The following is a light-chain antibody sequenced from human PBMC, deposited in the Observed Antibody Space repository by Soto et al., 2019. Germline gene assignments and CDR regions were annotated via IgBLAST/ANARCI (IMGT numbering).Light chain of an antibody. Sequence: EIVLTQSPGTLSLSPGERATFSCRAGQSVSSNCLAWYQQKPGQAPRLLIYGAFKRATGIPDRFSGSGSGTDFTLTISRLEPEDFAVYYCQQYKSSPRTFGQGTKVDIK. V-gene: IGKV3-20*01. CDR3: QQYKSSPRT. CDR1: QSVSSNC. J-gene: IGKJ1*01. CDR2: GAF.